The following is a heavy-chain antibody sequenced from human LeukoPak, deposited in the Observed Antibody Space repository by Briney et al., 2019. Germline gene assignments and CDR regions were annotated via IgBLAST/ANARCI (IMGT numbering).Heavy chain of an antibody. J-gene: IGHJ6*03. Sequence: SETLSLTCTVSGGSISSGSYYWSWLRQPAGKGLEWIGRIYTSGSTNYNPSLKSRVTISVDTSKNQFSLKLSSVTAADTAVYYCARDLDLMSRYYYYYMDVWGKGTTVTVSS. CDR3: ARDLDLMSRYYYYYMDV. CDR1: GGSISSGSYY. V-gene: IGHV4-61*02. CDR2: IYTSGST. D-gene: IGHD2-8*01.